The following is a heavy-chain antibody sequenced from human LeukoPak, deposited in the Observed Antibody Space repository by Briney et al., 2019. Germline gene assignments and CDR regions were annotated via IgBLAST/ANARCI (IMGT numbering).Heavy chain of an antibody. D-gene: IGHD1-1*01. CDR3: ATDVTGTAPYDF. V-gene: IGHV1-24*01. CDR1: GYSLSELS. J-gene: IGHJ4*02. Sequence: PSVKVSCKVSGYSLSELSIHWVRQAPGKGLEWMGGFDPEDDEAIYAQSLQGRVTMTEDTSTDTAYMELSGLTSDDAAVYYCATDVTGTAPYDFWGQGTLVTVS. CDR2: FDPEDDEA.